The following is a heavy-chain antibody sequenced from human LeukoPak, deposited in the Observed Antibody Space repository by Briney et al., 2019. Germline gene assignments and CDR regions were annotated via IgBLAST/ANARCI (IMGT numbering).Heavy chain of an antibody. CDR2: SRNRAKSYTT. V-gene: IGHV3-72*01. J-gene: IGHJ4*02. Sequence: PGGSLRLSCAVSGFTFSDHYMDWVCQAPGKGLEWVGRSRNRAKSYTTDYAASVKGRFTISRDDSKSTLYLQMNSLETEDTAVYYCSRDATGDHWGQGTLVSVSS. CDR3: SRDATGDH. CDR1: GFTFSDHY.